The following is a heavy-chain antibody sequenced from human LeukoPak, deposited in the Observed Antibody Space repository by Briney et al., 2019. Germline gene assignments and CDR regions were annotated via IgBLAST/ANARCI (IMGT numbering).Heavy chain of an antibody. D-gene: IGHD6-19*01. Sequence: GGSLRLSCAASGFTFDDYAMHWVRQAPGKGLEWVADIKQDGSERYYVDSVKGRFTISRDNAKNSLYLQMNNLRVEDIAVYYCARIRGWRYVDYWGQGTLVTVSS. V-gene: IGHV3-7*01. J-gene: IGHJ4*02. CDR2: IKQDGSER. CDR1: GFTFDDYA. CDR3: ARIRGWRYVDY.